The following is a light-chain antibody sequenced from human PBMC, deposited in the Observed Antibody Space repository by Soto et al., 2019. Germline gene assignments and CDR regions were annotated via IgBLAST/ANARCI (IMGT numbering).Light chain of an antibody. CDR3: QHYNSYSEA. J-gene: IGKJ1*01. V-gene: IGKV1-5*01. CDR2: DAS. CDR1: QSISSW. Sequence: DLQMTQSPSTLSASVGDRVTITCRASQSISSWLAWYQQKQGKAPKLLIYDASSLESGVPSRFSGSGSGTELTITISSLQPDDCETYYCQHYNSYSEAFGQGTKVDIK.